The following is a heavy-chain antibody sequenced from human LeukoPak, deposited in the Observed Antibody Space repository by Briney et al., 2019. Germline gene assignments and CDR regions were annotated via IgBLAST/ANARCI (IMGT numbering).Heavy chain of an antibody. V-gene: IGHV1-3*01. J-gene: IGHJ4*02. CDR3: AARPGIEVAGFDF. Sequence: AAVTESCMATGYTFTNSAIHGVRQAPGQRLEGMGWINPGNGNTKYSPKFQYRVTITRDPSASTAYMELISLTSEDTAVYYCAARPGIEVAGFDFWGQGTLVTVSS. CDR2: INPGNGNT. D-gene: IGHD6-19*01. CDR1: GYTFTNSA.